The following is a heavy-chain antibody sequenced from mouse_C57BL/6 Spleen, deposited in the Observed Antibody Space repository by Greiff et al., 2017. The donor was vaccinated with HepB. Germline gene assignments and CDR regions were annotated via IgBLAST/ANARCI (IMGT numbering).Heavy chain of an antibody. J-gene: IGHJ3*01. CDR1: GYTFTSYW. CDR2: IDPSDSYT. CDR3: APQLTGTGAWFAY. D-gene: IGHD4-1*01. Sequence: QVQLKQPGAELVKPGASVKLSCKASGYTFTSYWMQWVKQRHGQGLEWIGEIDPSDSYTNYNQKFKGKATLTVDTSSSTAYMQLSSLTSEDSAVYYCAPQLTGTGAWFAYWGQGTLVTVSA. V-gene: IGHV1-50*01.